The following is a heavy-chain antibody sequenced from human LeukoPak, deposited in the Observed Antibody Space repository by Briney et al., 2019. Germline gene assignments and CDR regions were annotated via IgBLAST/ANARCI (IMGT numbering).Heavy chain of an antibody. CDR1: GFTFSSYS. V-gene: IGHV3-48*01. D-gene: IGHD2-2*01. J-gene: IGHJ4*02. CDR2: ISSSSSTI. CDR3: ARYSPIVVVPAAIGSFDY. Sequence: PGGSLRLSCAASGFTFSSYSMNWVRQAPGKGLEWVLYISSSSSTIYYADSVKGRFTISRDNAKNSLYLQMNSLRAEGTAVYYCARYSPIVVVPAAIGSFDYWGQGTLVTVSS.